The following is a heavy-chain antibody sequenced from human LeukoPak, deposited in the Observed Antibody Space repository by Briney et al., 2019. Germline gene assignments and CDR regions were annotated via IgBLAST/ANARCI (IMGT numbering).Heavy chain of an antibody. D-gene: IGHD5-18*01. Sequence: SETLSLTCTVSGGSISSSRAYWGWIRQPPGKGLEWIGSIYYSKNTYYNPSLKSRVTISADTSKNQFSLTLGSVSATDTAVYYCVSPRGFGYGYFDYWGQGTLVTVSS. CDR3: VSPRGFGYGYFDY. V-gene: IGHV4-39*01. J-gene: IGHJ4*02. CDR1: GGSISSSRAY. CDR2: IYYSKNT.